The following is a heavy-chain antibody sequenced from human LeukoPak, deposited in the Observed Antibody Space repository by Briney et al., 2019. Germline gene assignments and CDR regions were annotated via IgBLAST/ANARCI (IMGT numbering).Heavy chain of an antibody. CDR2: IYYSGST. D-gene: IGHD6-13*01. V-gene: IGHV4-39*01. CDR3: ARTGYSRSWYDSGAFDI. J-gene: IGHJ3*02. CDR1: GGSISSSSYY. Sequence: SETLSLTCTVSGGSISSSSYYWGWIRQPPGKGLEWIGSIYYSGSTYYNPSLKSRVTISVDTSKNQFSLKLSSVTAADTAVYYCARTGYSRSWYDSGAFDIWGQGTMVTVSS.